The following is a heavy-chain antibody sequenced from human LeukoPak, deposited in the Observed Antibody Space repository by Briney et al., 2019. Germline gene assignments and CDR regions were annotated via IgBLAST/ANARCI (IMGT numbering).Heavy chain of an antibody. D-gene: IGHD3-22*01. CDR2: ISAYNGNT. Sequence: ASVKVSCKASGYTFTSYGISWVRQAPGQGLEWMGWISAYNGNTNYAQKLQGRVTMTTDTSTSTAYMELRSLRSDDTAVYYCARDAVDYCDSSGYYCDYWGQGTLVTVSS. CDR3: ARDAVDYCDSSGYYCDY. CDR1: GYTFTSYG. V-gene: IGHV1-18*01. J-gene: IGHJ4*02.